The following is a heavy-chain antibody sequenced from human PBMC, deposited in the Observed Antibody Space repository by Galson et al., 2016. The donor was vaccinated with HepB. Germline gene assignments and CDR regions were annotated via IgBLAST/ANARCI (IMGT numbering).Heavy chain of an antibody. CDR3: ARYGDEAGWNFHQ. CDR2: IKEDASKA. D-gene: IGHD6-19*01. CDR1: GFTFSRFW. V-gene: IGHV3-7*03. J-gene: IGHJ1*01. Sequence: SLRLSCAASGFTFSRFWMNWVRQAPGKGLEWVASIKEDASKAFYADSVKGRFTISRDNVEDSLSLQMNSLRCEDTAVYYCARYGDEAGWNFHQWGQGTLVTVSS.